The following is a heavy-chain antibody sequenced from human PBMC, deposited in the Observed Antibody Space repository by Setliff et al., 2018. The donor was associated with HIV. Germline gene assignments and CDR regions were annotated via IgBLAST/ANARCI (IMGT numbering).Heavy chain of an antibody. CDR1: GGSTDSGSYY. J-gene: IGHJ4*02. CDR3: ARDGGSSGWYFVLGYSDY. CDR2: MYYTGST. D-gene: IGHD6-19*01. V-gene: IGHV4-39*02. Sequence: SETLSLTCTVSGGSTDSGSYYWAWIRQPPGKGLEWIGSMYYTGSTYYNPSLKSRVTRSIDTSKNQFSLKLNSATAADTAMYYCARDGGSSGWYFVLGYSDYWGPGTLVTVSS.